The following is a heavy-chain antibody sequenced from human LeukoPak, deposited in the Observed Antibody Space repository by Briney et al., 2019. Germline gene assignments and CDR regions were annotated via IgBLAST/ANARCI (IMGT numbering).Heavy chain of an antibody. J-gene: IGHJ4*02. V-gene: IGHV3-49*04. Sequence: GGSLRLSCAASGFTFSSYWMSWVRQAPGKGLEWVGFIRSKAYGGTTENAASVKGRVTISRDDSKSIAYLQMNSLKTEDTAVYYCTRDLRRGGYTTDYWGQGTLVSVSS. CDR2: IRSKAYGGTT. CDR3: TRDLRRGGYTTDY. CDR1: GFTFSSYW. D-gene: IGHD5-24*01.